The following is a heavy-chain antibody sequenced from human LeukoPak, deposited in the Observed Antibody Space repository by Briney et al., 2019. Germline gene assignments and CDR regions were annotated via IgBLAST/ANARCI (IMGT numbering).Heavy chain of an antibody. CDR2: IKGGGGDP. CDR1: GFTFSTSA. Sequence: PGGSLSLSCAASGFTFSTSAMGWVRQAPGKGLEWVSSIKGGGGDPFYADSVKGRFTISRDNSKNTLFLQLNSLRADDSAVYYCAKGGHDFNPFYWWGQGTLVTVSS. V-gene: IGHV3-23*01. D-gene: IGHD2-21*02. CDR3: AKGGHDFNPFYW. J-gene: IGHJ4*02.